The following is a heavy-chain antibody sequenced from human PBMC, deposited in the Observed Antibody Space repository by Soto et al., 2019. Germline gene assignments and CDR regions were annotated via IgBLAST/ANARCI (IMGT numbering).Heavy chain of an antibody. Sequence: TLTISFPVSGGSISSCGYSWSWIRQHPGKGLEWIGYIYYSGSTYYNTSLKRRVTISVDTSKKQFSLKLSSVTAADTAVYDCARDRRLVYTNYDYYGMDVWGQGTTVT. CDR1: GGSISSCGYS. J-gene: IGHJ6*02. CDR3: ARDRRLVYTNYDYYGMDV. CDR2: IYYSGST. D-gene: IGHD3-3*01. V-gene: IGHV4-31*03.